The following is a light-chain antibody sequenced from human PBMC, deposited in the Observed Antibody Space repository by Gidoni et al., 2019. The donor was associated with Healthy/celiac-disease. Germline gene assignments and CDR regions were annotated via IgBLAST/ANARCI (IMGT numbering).Light chain of an antibody. CDR2: QDS. CDR3: QAWDSSTVV. V-gene: IGLV3-1*01. J-gene: IGLJ2*01. Sequence: YELTQPPPVSVSPGQTASITCSGDKLGDKYACWYQQKPGQSPVLVIYQDSKRPSGIPERFSGANSGNTATLTISGTQAMDEADYYCQAWDSSTVVFGGGTKLTVL. CDR1: KLGDKY.